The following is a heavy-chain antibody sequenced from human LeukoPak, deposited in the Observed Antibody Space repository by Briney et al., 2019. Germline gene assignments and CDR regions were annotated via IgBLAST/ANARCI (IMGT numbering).Heavy chain of an antibody. V-gene: IGHV4-34*01. Sequence: PSETLSLTCAVYGGSFSGYYWSWIRQPPGKGLEWIGEINHSGSTNYNPSLKSRVTVSVDTSKNQFSLNLRSVTAADTAVYFCARASTSLTVDYWGQGSLVTVSS. CDR1: GGSFSGYY. CDR2: INHSGST. J-gene: IGHJ4*02. D-gene: IGHD2-2*01. CDR3: ARASTSLTVDY.